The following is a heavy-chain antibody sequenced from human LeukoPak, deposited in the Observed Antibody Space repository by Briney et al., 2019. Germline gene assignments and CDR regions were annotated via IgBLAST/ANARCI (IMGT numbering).Heavy chain of an antibody. V-gene: IGHV3-74*01. CDR3: ARGSSSSWWGFDY. CDR1: GFTFSSYW. D-gene: IGHD6-13*01. J-gene: IGHJ4*02. CDR2: INSDGSST. Sequence: GGSLRLSCAASGFTFSSYWMHWVRQAPGKGLVWFSRINSDGSSTTYADSVKGRFTISRDNAKNTLYLQMNSLRAEDTAVYYCARGSSSSWWGFDYWGQGTLVTVSS.